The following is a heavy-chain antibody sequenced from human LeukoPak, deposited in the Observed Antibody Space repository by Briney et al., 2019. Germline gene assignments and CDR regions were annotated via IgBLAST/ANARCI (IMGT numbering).Heavy chain of an antibody. CDR3: AKGQTIITMTTFDY. D-gene: IGHD4-17*01. V-gene: IGHV3-9*03. CDR1: GFTFHDYA. Sequence: GRSLRLSCAVSGFTFHDYAMHWVRQAPGKGLEWVSGISWNSGNIVYADSVKGRFTISRDNAQNSLYLQMDSLRAEDMALYYCAKGQTIITMTTFDYWGQGTLVTVSS. J-gene: IGHJ4*02. CDR2: ISWNSGNI.